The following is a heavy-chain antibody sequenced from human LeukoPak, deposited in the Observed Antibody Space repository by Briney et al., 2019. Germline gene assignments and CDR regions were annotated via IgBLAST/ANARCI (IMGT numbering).Heavy chain of an antibody. J-gene: IGHJ4*02. CDR1: GFTFSSYW. CDR3: ARELRELRGGIDY. Sequence: TGGSLRLSCAASGFTFSSYWMSWVRQAPGKGLEWVANIKQDGSEKYYVDSVKGRFTISRDNAKNSLYLQMNSLRAEDTAVYYCARELRELRGGIDYWGQGTLVTVSS. V-gene: IGHV3-7*01. D-gene: IGHD1-26*01. CDR2: IKQDGSEK.